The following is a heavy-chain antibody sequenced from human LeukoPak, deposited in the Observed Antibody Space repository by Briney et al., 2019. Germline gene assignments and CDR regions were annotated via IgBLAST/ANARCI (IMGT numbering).Heavy chain of an antibody. CDR3: ARGPRPDLYYCGSGAQLDY. D-gene: IGHD3-10*01. CDR2: INHSGST. CDR1: GGSFSGYY. V-gene: IGHV4-34*01. Sequence: SETLSLTCAVSGGSFSGYYWSWIRQPPGKGLEWIGEINHSGSTNYNPSLKSRVTISVDTSKNQFSLKLSSVTAADTAAYYCARGPRPDLYYCGSGAQLDYWGQGTLVTVSS. J-gene: IGHJ4*02.